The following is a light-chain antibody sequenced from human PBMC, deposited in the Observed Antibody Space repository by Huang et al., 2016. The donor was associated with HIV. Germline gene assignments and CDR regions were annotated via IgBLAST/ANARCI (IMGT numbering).Light chain of an antibody. CDR1: QSIFYNSNGQNY. V-gene: IGKV4-1*01. J-gene: IGKJ3*01. Sequence: DVVLSQSPDYLPVSLGARATVNCRSSQSIFYNSNGQNYLAWYQQKAGQPPKLLVYWASTRAPGVPDRFSGTGSWTAFTLTINNLQAEDAAVYYCQQYYFSPRTFGPGTKVDI. CDR2: WAS. CDR3: QQYYFSPRT.